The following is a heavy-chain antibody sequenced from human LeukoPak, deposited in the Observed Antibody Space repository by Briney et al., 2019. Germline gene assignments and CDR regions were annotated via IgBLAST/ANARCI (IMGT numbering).Heavy chain of an antibody. CDR1: GFTFSSYW. CDR2: IKQDGSEK. J-gene: IGHJ3*02. V-gene: IGHV3-7*01. Sequence: SGGSLRPSCAASGFTFSSYWMSWVRQAPGKGLEWVANIKQDGSEKYYVDSVKGRFTISRDNAKNSLYLQMNSLRAEDTAVYYCARDSGRGKQWLVTARAFDIWGQGTMVTVSS. CDR3: ARDSGRGKQWLVTARAFDI. D-gene: IGHD6-19*01.